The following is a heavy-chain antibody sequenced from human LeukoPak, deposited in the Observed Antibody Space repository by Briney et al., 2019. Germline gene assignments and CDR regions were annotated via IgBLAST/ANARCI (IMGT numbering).Heavy chain of an antibody. V-gene: IGHV3-21*01. D-gene: IGHD5-18*01. CDR2: ISSSSSYI. Sequence: PGGSLRLSCAASGFTFSSYSMNWVRQAPGKGLEWVSSISSSSSYIYYADSVKGRFTISRDNAKNSLYLQMNSLRAEDTAVYYCASWPDKITAMKAIHYWGQGTLVTVSS. J-gene: IGHJ4*02. CDR1: GFTFSSYS. CDR3: ASWPDKITAMKAIHY.